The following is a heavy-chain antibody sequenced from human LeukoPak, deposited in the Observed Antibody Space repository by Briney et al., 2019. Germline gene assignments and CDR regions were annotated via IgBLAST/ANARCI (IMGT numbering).Heavy chain of an antibody. V-gene: IGHV4-61*01. CDR1: GNFVSSGSYY. Sequence: PSETLSLTCTVSGNFVSSGSYYWRWIRQPPGKGLEWIGYIYYSGSTNYNPSLKSRVTISLDTSRNQFSLKLSSVTAADTAMYYCARGGSAYGYPFDSWGQGTLVTVSP. CDR2: IYYSGST. J-gene: IGHJ4*02. CDR3: ARGGSAYGYPFDS. D-gene: IGHD5-12*01.